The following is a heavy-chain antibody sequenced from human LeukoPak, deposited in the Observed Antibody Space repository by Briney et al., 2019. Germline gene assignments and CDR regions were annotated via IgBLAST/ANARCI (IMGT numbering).Heavy chain of an antibody. CDR3: ARDRSPSMIVPGY. CDR1: GGSISSGGYS. D-gene: IGHD2-2*01. Sequence: TLSLTCAVSGGSISSGGYSWSWIRQPPGKGLEWIGYIYESGSTYYNPSLKSRVTISIDRSKNQFSLKLSSVTAADTAVYYCARDRSPSMIVPGYWGQGTLVTVSA. CDR2: IYESGST. J-gene: IGHJ4*02. V-gene: IGHV4-30-2*01.